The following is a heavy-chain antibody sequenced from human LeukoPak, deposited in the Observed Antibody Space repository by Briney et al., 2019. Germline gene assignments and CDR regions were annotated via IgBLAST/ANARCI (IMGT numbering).Heavy chain of an antibody. CDR2: INPSGGST. V-gene: IGHV1-46*01. CDR1: GYTFTSYY. CDR3: ARDLRHNWFDP. J-gene: IGHJ5*02. Sequence: ASVKVSCMASGYTFTSYYMHWVRQAPGQGLEWMGIINPSGGSTSYAQKFQGRVTMTRDTSTSTVYMELSSLRSEDTAVYYCARDLRHNWFDPWGQGTLVTVSS.